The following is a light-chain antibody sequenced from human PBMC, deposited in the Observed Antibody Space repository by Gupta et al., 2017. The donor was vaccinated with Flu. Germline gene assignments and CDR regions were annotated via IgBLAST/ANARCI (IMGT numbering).Light chain of an antibody. V-gene: IGLV2-14*01. Sequence: QSALTQPASVSGSPGQTLIISCTGTNNDIGGYDYVSWYQHHPGRAPKLIIYAVNRRPSGMSSRSSGSKYGDTAYLTISGLQSEDEADYYCNSYTNTGTLVVFGGGTKLTVL. J-gene: IGLJ2*01. CDR2: AVN. CDR3: NSYTNTGTLVV. CDR1: NNDIGGYDY.